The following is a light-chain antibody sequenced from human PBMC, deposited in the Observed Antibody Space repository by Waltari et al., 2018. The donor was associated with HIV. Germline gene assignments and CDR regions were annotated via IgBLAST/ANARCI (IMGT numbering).Light chain of an antibody. V-gene: IGLV1-44*01. CDR1: SSNFATTT. J-gene: IGLJ3*02. CDR3: EAWDDSVTGPV. CDR2: GHH. Sequence: QSVLTQPPSASGTPGQRVTLSCSGTSSNFATTTGTWYQPLPGAAPTLLLYGHHQRPSGVPDLFPGSKSATSASLVISDLHSDDEGTYYCEAWDDSVTGPVFGGGTKLTVL.